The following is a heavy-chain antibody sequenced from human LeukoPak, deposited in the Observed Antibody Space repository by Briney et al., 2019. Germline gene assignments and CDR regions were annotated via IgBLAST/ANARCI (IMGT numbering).Heavy chain of an antibody. D-gene: IGHD5-18*01. CDR3: ARDPDRLDTAMVNWFDP. Sequence: SETLSLTCTVSGYSISSGYYWGWIRQPPGKGLEWIGSIYHSGSTYYNPSLKSRVTLSVDTSKNQFSLKLSSVTAADTAVYYCARDPDRLDTAMVNWFDPWGQGTLVTVSS. CDR2: IYHSGST. CDR1: GYSISSGYY. V-gene: IGHV4-38-2*02. J-gene: IGHJ5*02.